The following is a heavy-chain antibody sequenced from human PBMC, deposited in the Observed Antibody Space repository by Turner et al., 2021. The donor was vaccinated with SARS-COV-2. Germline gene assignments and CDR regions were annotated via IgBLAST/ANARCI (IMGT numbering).Heavy chain of an antibody. CDR1: GFTFSSYA. CDR3: ARAEGGGYYYGFDY. J-gene: IGHJ4*02. CDR2: ISYDGSNK. V-gene: IGHV3-30*04. Sequence: QVQLVKSGGGVFQPGRSLRLSCPASGFTFSSYAMHWVRQAPGKGLEWVAVISYDGSNKYYADYVKGRFTISRDNSKNTLYLQMNSLRAEDTAVYYCARAEGGGYYYGFDYWGQGTLVTVSS. D-gene: IGHD3-22*01.